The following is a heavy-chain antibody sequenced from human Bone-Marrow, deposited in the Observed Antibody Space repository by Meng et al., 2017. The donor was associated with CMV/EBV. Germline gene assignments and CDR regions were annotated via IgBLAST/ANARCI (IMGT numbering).Heavy chain of an antibody. D-gene: IGHD6-13*01. CDR2: VSPSTGGS. CDR1: GYAFTVFY. J-gene: IGHJ5*02. CDR3: ARDALQLRHNWFDP. V-gene: IGHV1-2*02. Sequence: ASGYAFTVFYMHWLRQAPGHGLEWMGWVSPSTGGSRSAQKFQGRVTMSRDMSINTAYMEVTDLRSDDTAVYYCARDALQLRHNWFDPWGQGTLVTVSS.